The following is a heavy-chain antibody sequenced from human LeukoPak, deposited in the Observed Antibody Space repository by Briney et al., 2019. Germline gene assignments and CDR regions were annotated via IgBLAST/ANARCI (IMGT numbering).Heavy chain of an antibody. D-gene: IGHD2-8*01. CDR1: GYRFTTYW. Sequence: GESLKISCKASGYRFTTYWIGWVRQMPGKGLEWMGIFYPGESDTRYSPSFQGQVTLSADKSITTAYLQWSSLKASDTAMYYCARRHDTNGVSYYFDYWGQGAMVTVSS. J-gene: IGHJ4*02. CDR2: FYPGESDT. CDR3: ARRHDTNGVSYYFDY. V-gene: IGHV5-51*01.